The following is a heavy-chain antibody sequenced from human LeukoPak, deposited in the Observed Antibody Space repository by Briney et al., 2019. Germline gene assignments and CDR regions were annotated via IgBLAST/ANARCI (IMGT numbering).Heavy chain of an antibody. V-gene: IGHV3-74*01. D-gene: IGHD2-8*01. CDR1: GFTFSNYW. CDR2: INSDGSTR. J-gene: IGHJ5*02. CDR3: ARVGYCTNGVCYSSHWFDP. Sequence: GGSLRLSCAASGFTFSNYWMHWVRQAPGKGLVWVSRINSDGSTRSYADSVKGRFTISRDNAKNTLYLQMNSLRAEDTAVYYCARVGYCTNGVCYSSHWFDPWGQGTLVTVFS.